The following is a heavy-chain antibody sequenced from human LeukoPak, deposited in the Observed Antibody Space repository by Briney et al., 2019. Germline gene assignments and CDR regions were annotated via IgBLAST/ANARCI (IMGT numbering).Heavy chain of an antibody. CDR1: GGSVNSGGYY. CDR3: ARVFGSGRFIDY. Sequence: SETLSLTCTVSGGSVNSGGYYWGWIRQPPGKGLEWIGYIYYSGSTYYNPSLKSRVTISVDTSKNQFSLKLSSVTAADTAVYYCARVFGSGRFIDYWGQGTLVTVSS. V-gene: IGHV4-31*02. CDR2: IYYSGST. D-gene: IGHD3-10*01. J-gene: IGHJ4*02.